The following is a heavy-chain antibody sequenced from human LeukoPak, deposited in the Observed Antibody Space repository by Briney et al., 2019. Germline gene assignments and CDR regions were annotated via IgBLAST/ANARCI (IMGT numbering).Heavy chain of an antibody. D-gene: IGHD5-24*01. Sequence: PSETLSCKCSVSGDTINSFHWKWIRQPPGKGLEWIGYIYYSGRTDYSPSLKSRVTISVDTSKHQFSMKLKSVTAADTAVYFCAREQWLRNSFLMWRQRTMVTVFS. CDR3: AREQWLRNSFLM. V-gene: IGHV4-59*01. J-gene: IGHJ3*02. CDR1: GDTINSFH. CDR2: IYYSGRT.